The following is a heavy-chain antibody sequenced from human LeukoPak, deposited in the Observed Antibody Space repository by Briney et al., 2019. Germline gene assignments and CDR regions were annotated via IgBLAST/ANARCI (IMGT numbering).Heavy chain of an antibody. V-gene: IGHV3-23*01. Sequence: PGGSLRLSCAASGFTFNSYAMSWVRQAPGKGLEWVSSISSSGGSTYYVDSVKGRFTISRDNSKNTLYLQMNSLRAEDTAVCYCAESPMTRVTTGGFDFWGQGTLVTVSS. J-gene: IGHJ4*02. CDR1: GFTFNSYA. CDR3: AESPMTRVTTGGFDF. CDR2: ISSSGGST. D-gene: IGHD4-17*01.